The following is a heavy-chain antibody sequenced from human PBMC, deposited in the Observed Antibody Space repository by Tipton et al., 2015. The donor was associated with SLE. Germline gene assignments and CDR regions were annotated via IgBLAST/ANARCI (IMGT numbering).Heavy chain of an antibody. CDR2: IYYSGST. D-gene: IGHD2-15*01. CDR1: GSTFSSYA. Sequence: LRLSCAASGSTFSSYAMSWVRQAPGKGLEWIGSIYYSGSTYYNPSLKSRVTISADTSKNQFSLKLSSVTAADTAVYYCARTPQGYFDLWGRGTLVTVSS. CDR3: ARTPQGYFDL. V-gene: IGHV4-38-2*01. J-gene: IGHJ2*01.